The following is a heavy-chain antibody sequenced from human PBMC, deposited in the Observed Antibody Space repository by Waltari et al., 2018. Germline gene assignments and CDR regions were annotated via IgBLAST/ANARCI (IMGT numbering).Heavy chain of an antibody. Sequence: EVQLLESGGGLVQPGGSLRLSCAASGFTFSSYAMSWVRQAPGQGLEWVSAISGSGGSTYYADSVKGRFTISRDNSKNTLYLQMNSLRAEDTAVYYCAKDRHHYDYVWGSYQNGFDYWGQGTLVTVSS. J-gene: IGHJ4*02. CDR3: AKDRHHYDYVWGSYQNGFDY. CDR2: ISGSGGST. V-gene: IGHV3-23*01. D-gene: IGHD3-16*02. CDR1: GFTFSSYA.